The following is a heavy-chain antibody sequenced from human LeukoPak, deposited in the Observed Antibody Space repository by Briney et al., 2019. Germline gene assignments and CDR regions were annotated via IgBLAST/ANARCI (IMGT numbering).Heavy chain of an antibody. CDR3: ARSLEWLLYVDYFDY. Sequence: GASVKVSCKASGYTFTGYCMHWVRQAPGQGLEWMGWINPNSGGTNYAQKFQGRVTMTRDTSISTAYMELSRLTSDDTAVYYCARSLEWLLYVDYFDYWGQGTLVTVSS. J-gene: IGHJ4*02. CDR2: INPNSGGT. D-gene: IGHD3-3*01. CDR1: GYTFTGYC. V-gene: IGHV1-2*02.